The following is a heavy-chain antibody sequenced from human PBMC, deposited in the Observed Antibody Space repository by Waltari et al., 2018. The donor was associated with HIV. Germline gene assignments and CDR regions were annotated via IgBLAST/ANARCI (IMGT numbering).Heavy chain of an antibody. V-gene: IGHV3-30*02. Sequence: QVQLVESGGGVVQPGGSLRLSCAASGFILSRYGMHWVRQVPGKGVEWVALIQNDERKKYYADSVKGRFTISRDSSTNVLFLQMNSLRVEDTALYYCVKDLSGGWSLDYWGQGTLVTVS. CDR2: IQNDERKK. J-gene: IGHJ4*02. CDR1: GFILSRYG. D-gene: IGHD6-19*01. CDR3: VKDLSGGWSLDY.